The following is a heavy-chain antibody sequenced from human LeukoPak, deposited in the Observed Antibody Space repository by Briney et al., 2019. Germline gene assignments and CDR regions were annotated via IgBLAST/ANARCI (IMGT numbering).Heavy chain of an antibody. CDR2: IYHSGST. V-gene: IGHV4-38-2*01. CDR1: GYSISSGYY. J-gene: IGHJ4*02. CDR3: ARHSRVSYYFDY. Sequence: SETLSLTCAVSGYSISSGYYWAWIRQPPGKGLACIGSIYHSGSTYYNPSLKSRVTISVDTSKNQFSLKLSSVTAADTAVYYCARHSRVSYYFDYWGQGTLVTVSS.